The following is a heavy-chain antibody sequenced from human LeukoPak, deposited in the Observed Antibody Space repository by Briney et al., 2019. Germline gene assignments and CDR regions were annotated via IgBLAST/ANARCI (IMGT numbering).Heavy chain of an antibody. CDR2: IYHSGTT. J-gene: IGHJ4*02. V-gene: IGHV4-38-2*02. Sequence: PSQTLSLTCTVSGYSISSGNYWGWIRQPPGKGLEWIGNIYHSGTTYYNPSLKSRVTISVDTSKNQFSLKLSSATAADTAVYYCARGDAHDYWGQGTLVTVSS. D-gene: IGHD2-21*02. CDR1: GYSISSGNY. CDR3: ARGDAHDY.